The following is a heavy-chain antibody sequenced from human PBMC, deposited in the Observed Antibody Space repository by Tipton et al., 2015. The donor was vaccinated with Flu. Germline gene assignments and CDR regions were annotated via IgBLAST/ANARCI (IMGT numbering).Heavy chain of an antibody. CDR3: ARDTIFGVAH. Sequence: LRLSCTVSGGSLSSFYWSWIRQPAGKGLEWIGRIYTSGSTKYNPSLKSRLSMSVDTSKNQFSLKLTSVTAADTAVYYCARDTIFGVAHWGQGTLVTVSS. J-gene: IGHJ4*02. V-gene: IGHV4-4*07. CDR2: IYTSGST. CDR1: GGSLSSFY. D-gene: IGHD3-3*01.